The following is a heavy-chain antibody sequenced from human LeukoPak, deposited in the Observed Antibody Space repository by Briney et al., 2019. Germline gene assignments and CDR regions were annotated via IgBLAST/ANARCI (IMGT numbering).Heavy chain of an antibody. J-gene: IGHJ4*02. CDR2: ISAYNGNT. CDR1: GGTFSSYA. Sequence: GASVKVSCKASGGTFSSYAFSWVRQAPGQGLEWMGWISAYNGNTNYAQKLQGRVTMTTDTSTSTAYMELRSLRSDDTAVYYCARDGQPPDFWSGYYFDYWGQGTLVTVSS. V-gene: IGHV1-18*01. CDR3: ARDGQPPDFWSGYYFDY. D-gene: IGHD3-3*01.